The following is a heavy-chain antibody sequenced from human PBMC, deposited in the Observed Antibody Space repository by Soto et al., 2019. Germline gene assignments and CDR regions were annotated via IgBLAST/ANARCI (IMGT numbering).Heavy chain of an antibody. J-gene: IGHJ2*01. V-gene: IGHV3-23*01. CDR3: AKDSSGIDGGWYFDL. CDR2: ISGTGSST. Sequence: EVQLLESGGGLVQPGGSLRLSCAASGFTFSSYAMSWVRQAPGKGLEWVSAISGTGSSTYYADSVKGRFTISRDNSKSTLYLQVSSLRAEDTAVYYCAKDSSGIDGGWYFDLWGRGTLVTVSS. CDR1: GFTFSSYA. D-gene: IGHD1-26*01.